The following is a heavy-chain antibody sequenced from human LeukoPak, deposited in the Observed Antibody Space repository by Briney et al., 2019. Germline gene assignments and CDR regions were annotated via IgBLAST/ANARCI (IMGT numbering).Heavy chain of an antibody. Sequence: PSETLSLTCAVYGGSFSGYYWSWIRQPPGKGLEWIGEINHSGSTNYNPSLKSRVTISVDTSKNQFSLKLSSVTAADTAVYYCARITVTTTPDDYWGQGTLDTVSS. J-gene: IGHJ4*02. CDR3: ARITVTTTPDDY. CDR2: INHSGST. D-gene: IGHD4-17*01. V-gene: IGHV4-34*01. CDR1: GGSFSGYY.